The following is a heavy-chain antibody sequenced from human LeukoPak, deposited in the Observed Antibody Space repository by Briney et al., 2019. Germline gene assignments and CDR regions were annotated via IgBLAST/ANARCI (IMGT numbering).Heavy chain of an antibody. V-gene: IGHV4-59*02. Sequence: PSETLSLTCTVSGDSVTTYYWSWIRQPPGKGLEWLGCIYYSGSATYNPSLKSRVTISVDTSKNQFSLKLSSVTAADTAVCCCARDGSNWSNDYYHGVDVWGQGTTVTVSS. CDR1: GDSVTTYY. D-gene: IGHD4-11*01. CDR3: ARDGSNWSNDYYHGVDV. J-gene: IGHJ6*02. CDR2: IYYSGSA.